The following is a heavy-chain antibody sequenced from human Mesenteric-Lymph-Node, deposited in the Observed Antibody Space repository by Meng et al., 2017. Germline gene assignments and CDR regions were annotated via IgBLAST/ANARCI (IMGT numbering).Heavy chain of an antibody. CDR3: ARDLWPHIVVVTAPSEF. CDR2: ISTYNDNP. V-gene: IGHV1-3*04. Sequence: HVNLVQSGACVERPGATVKVDCKAAGYTFTIYAIHWVRQAPGQRLEWMGWISTYNDNPKYAQTVQGRVTMTADTSTSTAYMELRSLTSDDTAVYYCARDLWPHIVVVTAPSEFWGQGTLVTVSS. D-gene: IGHD2-21*02. CDR1: GYTFTIYA. J-gene: IGHJ4*02.